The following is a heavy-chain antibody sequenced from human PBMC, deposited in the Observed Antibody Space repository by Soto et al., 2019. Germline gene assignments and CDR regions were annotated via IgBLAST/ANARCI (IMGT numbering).Heavy chain of an antibody. CDR3: ARQIYDSDTGPIFQYYWEW. CDR1: GYSFAGPW. V-gene: IGHV5-10-1*01. CDR2: IHPSDSPP. J-gene: IGHJ4*02. D-gene: IGHD3-22*01. Sequence: PGVSLEISCKGAGYSFAGPWLTRVPQKPGNRLEWLGPIHPSDSPPSYSPSFRGHVTISATKSITTVFLQRSSLRASDTAMYYCARQIYDSDTGPIFQYYWEWWGEGSAVTIS.